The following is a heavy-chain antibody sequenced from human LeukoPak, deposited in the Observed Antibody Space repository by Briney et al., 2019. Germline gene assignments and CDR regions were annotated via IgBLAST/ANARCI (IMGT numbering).Heavy chain of an antibody. D-gene: IGHD3-22*01. CDR3: AKRSGYYR. CDR2: ISYTSTHI. J-gene: IGHJ4*02. Sequence: PGGSLRLSCAASGLTFSSYPMTWVRQAPGEGLEWVSSISYTSTHINYADSVKGRFTISRDNSKNTLYLQMNSLRAEDTAVYYCAKRSGYYRWGQGTLVAVSS. V-gene: IGHV3-23*01. CDR1: GLTFSSYP.